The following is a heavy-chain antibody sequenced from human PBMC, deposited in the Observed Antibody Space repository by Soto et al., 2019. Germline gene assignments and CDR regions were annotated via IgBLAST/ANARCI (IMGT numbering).Heavy chain of an antibody. Sequence: SETLSLTCTVSGGSISSSSYYWGWIRQPPGKGLEWIGSIYYSGSTYYNPSLKSRVTISVDTSKNQFSLKLSSVTAADTAVYYCARLDYDPVAFDIWGQGTMVTVSS. J-gene: IGHJ3*02. CDR1: GGSISSSSYY. CDR3: ARLDYDPVAFDI. V-gene: IGHV4-39*01. CDR2: IYYSGST. D-gene: IGHD3-3*01.